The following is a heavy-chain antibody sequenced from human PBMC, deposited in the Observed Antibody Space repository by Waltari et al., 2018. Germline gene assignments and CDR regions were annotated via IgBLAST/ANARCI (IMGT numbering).Heavy chain of an antibody. CDR1: GPSISRSSYY. V-gene: IGHV4-39*07. CDR2: IYYSGST. CDR3: ASGDYGDPLFFDY. Sequence: QLQLQESGPGLVKPSEPLSLTSTVPGPSISRSSYYWGWIRQPPVKGLEWIGSIYYSGSTYYNPSLKSQVTISVDTSKNQFSLKLSSVTAADTAVYYCASGDYGDPLFFDYWGQGTLVTVSS. D-gene: IGHD4-17*01. J-gene: IGHJ4*02.